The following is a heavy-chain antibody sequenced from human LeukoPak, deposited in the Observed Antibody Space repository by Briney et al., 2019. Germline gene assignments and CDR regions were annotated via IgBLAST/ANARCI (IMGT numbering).Heavy chain of an antibody. CDR1: GGTFSSYA. Sequence: SVKVSCKASGGTFSSYAISWVRQAPGQGLEWMGGIIPIFGTANYAQKFQGRVTITADESTSTAYVELSSLRSEDTAVYYCARGYQLLSRSRGSVLGYWGQGTLVTVSS. J-gene: IGHJ4*02. CDR3: ARGYQLLSRSRGSVLGY. D-gene: IGHD2-2*01. CDR2: IIPIFGTA. V-gene: IGHV1-69*13.